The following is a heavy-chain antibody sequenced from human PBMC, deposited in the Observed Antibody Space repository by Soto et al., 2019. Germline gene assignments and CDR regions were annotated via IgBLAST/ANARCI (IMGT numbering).Heavy chain of an antibody. V-gene: IGHV4-30-2*01. CDR1: GGSISSVGYS. D-gene: IGHD3-10*01. J-gene: IGHJ4*02. CDR3: ARASRVWFGELSPYFDY. CDR2: IYHSGST. Sequence: PSETLSVTWAVAGGSISSVGYSWIWIRQPPGKGLEWIGYIYHSGSTYYNPSLKSRVTISVDRSKNQFSLKLSSVTAADTAVYYCARASRVWFGELSPYFDYWGQGTLVTVSS.